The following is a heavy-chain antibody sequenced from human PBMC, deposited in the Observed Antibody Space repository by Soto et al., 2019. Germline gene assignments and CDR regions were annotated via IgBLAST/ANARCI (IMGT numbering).Heavy chain of an antibody. Sequence: SETMSLTCSVSGGYIRSAGCYRSLIRQPPGKGLEWIGYIYYSGSTYYNSSLKSRVTISVDTSKNQFSLNLSSVTAADTAVYYCARGSGNYFRSHFDCWGQGTLVTVSS. CDR2: IYYSGST. D-gene: IGHD3-10*01. CDR3: ARGSGNYFRSHFDC. V-gene: IGHV4-31*03. CDR1: GGYIRSAGCY. J-gene: IGHJ4*02.